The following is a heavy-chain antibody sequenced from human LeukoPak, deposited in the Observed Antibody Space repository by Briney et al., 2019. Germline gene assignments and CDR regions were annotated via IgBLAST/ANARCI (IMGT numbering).Heavy chain of an antibody. Sequence: QPGGSLRLSCAASGFTFSTYVMNWVRQAPGKGLEWVSLISGDGGSTYYADSVKGRFTISRDNSKNSLYLQMNSLSTEDTALYYCAKGGSGWSYYFDFWGQGTLVTVSS. CDR1: GFTFSTYV. CDR3: AKGGSGWSYYFDF. V-gene: IGHV3-43*02. D-gene: IGHD6-19*01. J-gene: IGHJ4*02. CDR2: ISGDGGST.